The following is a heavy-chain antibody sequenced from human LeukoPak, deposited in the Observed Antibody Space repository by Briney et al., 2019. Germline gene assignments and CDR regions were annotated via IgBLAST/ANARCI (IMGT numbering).Heavy chain of an antibody. V-gene: IGHV3-7*01. Sequence: GGSLRLSCEGSEFSFSSYWMSWVRQAPGKGLEWVANIKQDGSEKYYVDSVKGRFTISRDNAKNSLYLQMNSLRAEDTAVYYCARVEGAMFDYWGQGTLVTVSS. CDR3: ARVEGAMFDY. D-gene: IGHD1-26*01. CDR1: EFSFSSYW. J-gene: IGHJ4*02. CDR2: IKQDGSEK.